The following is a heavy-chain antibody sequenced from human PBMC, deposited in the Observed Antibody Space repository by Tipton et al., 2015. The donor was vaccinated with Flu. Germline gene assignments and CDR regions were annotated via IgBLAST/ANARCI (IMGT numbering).Heavy chain of an antibody. Sequence: SLRLSCAASGFTFSDYRANWVRQAPGKGLEWVSSISSCSSYIYYADSVKGRFTISRDNAKNSLYLQMNSLRAEDTGVYYCARAFDGFDIWGQGTMVTVSS. CDR2: ISSCSSYI. CDR3: ARAFDGFDI. J-gene: IGHJ3*02. CDR1: GFTFSDYR. V-gene: IGHV3-21*01.